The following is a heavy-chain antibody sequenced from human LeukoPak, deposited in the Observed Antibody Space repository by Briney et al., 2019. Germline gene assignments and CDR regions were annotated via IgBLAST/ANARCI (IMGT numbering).Heavy chain of an antibody. CDR3: AREVQHYAGSVYDHDAFDI. CDR2: INHSRST. V-gene: IGHV4-34*01. J-gene: IGHJ3*02. Sequence: SETLSLTCAVYGGSFSGHYWSWIRQPPGKGLEWIGEINHSRSTNYNPSLKSRVTILVDTPKNQFSLKLSSVTAADTAVYYCAREVQHYAGSVYDHDAFDIWGQGTMVTVSS. CDR1: GGSFSGHY. D-gene: IGHD3-22*01.